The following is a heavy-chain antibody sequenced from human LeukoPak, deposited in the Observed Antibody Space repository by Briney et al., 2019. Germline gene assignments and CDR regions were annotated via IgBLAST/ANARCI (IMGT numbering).Heavy chain of an antibody. V-gene: IGHV4-59*06. Sequence: SDTLSLTCTVSGGSISSYYWSWIRQHPGKGLEWIGYIYYSGSTYYNPSLKSRVIISVDTSKNQFSLKLSSVTAADTAVYYCGRAQQGAAGGRYYYHGVDVWGQGTTVTVSS. J-gene: IGHJ6*02. CDR3: GRAQQGAAGGRYYYHGVDV. D-gene: IGHD6-13*01. CDR1: GGSISSYY. CDR2: IYYSGST.